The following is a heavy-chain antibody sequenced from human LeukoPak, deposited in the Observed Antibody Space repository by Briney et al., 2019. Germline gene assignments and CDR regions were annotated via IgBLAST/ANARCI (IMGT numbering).Heavy chain of an antibody. Sequence: SETLSLTCAVYGGSFSGYYWSWIRQPPGKGLEWIGEINHSGSTNYNPSLKSRAAISVDTSKNQFSLKLSSVTAADTAVYYCASSRGYSGYDYWGQGTLVTVSS. V-gene: IGHV4-34*01. CDR3: ASSRGYSGYDY. D-gene: IGHD5-12*01. CDR1: GGSFSGYY. CDR2: INHSGST. J-gene: IGHJ4*02.